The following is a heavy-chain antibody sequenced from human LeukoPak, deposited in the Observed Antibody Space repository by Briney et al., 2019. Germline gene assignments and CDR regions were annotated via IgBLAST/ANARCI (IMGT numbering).Heavy chain of an antibody. CDR2: IYHRGTT. Sequence: PSETLSLTCTVSGGSIGIDDYYWTWIRQPPGKGLEWIGYIYHRGTTYYNPSLESRVTISVDRSKNQFSLKLSSVTAADTAMFYCARVRDPYYYYMDVWGKGTPVTVSS. CDR3: ARVRDPYYYYMDV. D-gene: IGHD5-24*01. CDR1: GGSIGIDDYY. J-gene: IGHJ6*03. V-gene: IGHV4-30-2*01.